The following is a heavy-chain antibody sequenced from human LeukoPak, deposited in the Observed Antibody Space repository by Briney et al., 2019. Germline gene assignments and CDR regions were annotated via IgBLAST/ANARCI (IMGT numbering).Heavy chain of an antibody. CDR1: DDSFSSHY. CDR2: ISYIGST. V-gene: IGHV4-59*11. CDR3: AIEGYSYGSHDAFDI. D-gene: IGHD5-18*01. Sequence: SETLSLTCTVSDDSFSSHYWTWIRQPPGKGLEWIGYISYIGSTNYNPSLKSRVTISVDTSKNQFSLKLSSVTAADTAVYYCAIEGYSYGSHDAFDIWGQGTMVTVSS. J-gene: IGHJ3*02.